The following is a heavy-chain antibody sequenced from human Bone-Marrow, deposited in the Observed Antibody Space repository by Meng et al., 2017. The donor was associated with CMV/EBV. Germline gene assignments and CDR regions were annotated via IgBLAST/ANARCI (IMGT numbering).Heavy chain of an antibody. V-gene: IGHV1-69*05. CDR3: ARGNDYGEPYYYYGMDV. Sequence: SVKVSCKASGYTFTGYYMHWVRQAPGQGLEWMGGIIPIFGTADYAQKFQERVTITTDEATSTVYMELSSLRSEDTAVYYCARGNDYGEPYYYYGMDVWGQGTTVTVSS. CDR1: GYTFTGYY. J-gene: IGHJ6*02. CDR2: IIPIFGTA. D-gene: IGHD4-17*01.